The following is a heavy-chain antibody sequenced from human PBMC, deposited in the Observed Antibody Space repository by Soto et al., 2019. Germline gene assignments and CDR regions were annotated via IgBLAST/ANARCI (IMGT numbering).Heavy chain of an antibody. J-gene: IGHJ4*02. CDR3: ARPSGLLGQFSALVDY. V-gene: IGHV1-69*18. Sequence: QVQLVQSGSEVRRPGSSVKVACKASGGSFSNSAIAWVLQAPGQGLEWLGMISPIFTTTNYAQKFKDRLTITADGSTSTAYMELSGLKSEDTAVYFCARPSGLLGQFSALVDYWGQGTLVTVSS. CDR2: ISPIFTTT. CDR1: GGSFSNSA. D-gene: IGHD6-6*01.